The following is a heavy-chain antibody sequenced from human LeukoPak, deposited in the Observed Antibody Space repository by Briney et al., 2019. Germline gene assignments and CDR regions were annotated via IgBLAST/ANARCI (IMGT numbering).Heavy chain of an antibody. Sequence: GGSLRLSCAASGFTVSSNYMSWVRQAPGKGLEWVSVIYSGGSTYYADSVKGRFTISRDNSKNTLYLQMNSLRAEDTAVYYCASTGITIPPYYYYYGMDVWGQGTTVTVSS. CDR3: ASTGITIPPYYYYYGMDV. CDR2: IYSGGST. J-gene: IGHJ6*02. D-gene: IGHD3-3*01. CDR1: GFTVSSNY. V-gene: IGHV3-53*01.